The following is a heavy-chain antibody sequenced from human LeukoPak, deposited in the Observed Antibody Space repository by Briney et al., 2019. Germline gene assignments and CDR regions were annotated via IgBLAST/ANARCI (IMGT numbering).Heavy chain of an antibody. CDR3: ARVWSDYGDYFLDY. D-gene: IGHD4-17*01. V-gene: IGHV3-11*04. Sequence: GGSLRLSCAASGFTFSDYYMSWIRQAPGKGLEWVSYISSSGSTIYYADSVKGRFTISRDNAKNSLYLQMNSLRAKDTAVYYCARVWSDYGDYFLDYWGQGTLVTVSS. CDR2: ISSSGSTI. J-gene: IGHJ4*02. CDR1: GFTFSDYY.